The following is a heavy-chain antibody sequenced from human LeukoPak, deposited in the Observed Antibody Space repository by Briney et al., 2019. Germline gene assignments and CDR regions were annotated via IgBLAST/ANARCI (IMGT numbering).Heavy chain of an antibody. CDR3: ARESSFVVVPAAIAGPYYYMDV. V-gene: IGHV4-59*01. Sequence: KPSETLSLTCTVSGGSISSYYWSWIRQPPGKGLEWIGYIYYSGSTNYNPSLKSRVTISVDTSKNQFSLKLSSVTAADTAVYYCARESSFVVVPAAIAGPYYYMDVWGKGTTVTVSS. CDR1: GGSISSYY. CDR2: IYYSGST. J-gene: IGHJ6*03. D-gene: IGHD2-2*02.